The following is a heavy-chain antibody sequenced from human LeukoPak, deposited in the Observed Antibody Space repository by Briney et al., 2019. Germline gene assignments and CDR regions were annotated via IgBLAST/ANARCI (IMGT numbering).Heavy chain of an antibody. CDR2: IWYDGSNK. V-gene: IGHV3-30*02. CDR1: GFTFSSYG. D-gene: IGHD3-10*01. Sequence: GGSLRLSCAASGFTFSSYGMHWVRQAPGKGLEWVAVIWYDGSNKYYADSVKGRFTISRDNSKNTLYLQMNSLRAEDTAVYYCAKDLRGTMVRGVIGYWGQGTLVTVSS. J-gene: IGHJ4*02. CDR3: AKDLRGTMVRGVIGY.